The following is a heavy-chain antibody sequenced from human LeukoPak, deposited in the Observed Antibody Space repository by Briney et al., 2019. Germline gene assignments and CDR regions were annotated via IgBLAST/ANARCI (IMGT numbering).Heavy chain of an antibody. CDR1: GGSISSSNW. CDR3: ARCGSIPYYYMGV. V-gene: IGHV4-4*02. CDR2: IYHSGST. J-gene: IGHJ6*03. Sequence: SGTLSLTCTVSGGSISSSNWWSWVRQPPGKGLEWIGEIYHSGSTNYNPSVKSRVTMSVDTSKNQFSLKLSSVTAADTAVYYCARCGSIPYYYMGVWGKGTAVTVSS. D-gene: IGHD2-2*01.